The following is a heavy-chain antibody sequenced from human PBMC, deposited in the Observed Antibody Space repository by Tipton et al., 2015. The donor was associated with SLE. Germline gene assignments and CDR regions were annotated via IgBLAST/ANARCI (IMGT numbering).Heavy chain of an antibody. V-gene: IGHV4-39*07. D-gene: IGHD5-12*01. Sequence: GLVKPSETLSLTCAVYGGSISSSSSYYWAWIRQPPGKGVEWIGEINHRGSTNYNPSLKSRVTISVDTSKNQFSLKLSSVTAADTAVYYCARHRGYSYGDYYFYYGMDVWGQGTTVTVSS. J-gene: IGHJ6*02. CDR1: GGSISSSSSYY. CDR2: INHRGST. CDR3: ARHRGYSYGDYYFYYGMDV.